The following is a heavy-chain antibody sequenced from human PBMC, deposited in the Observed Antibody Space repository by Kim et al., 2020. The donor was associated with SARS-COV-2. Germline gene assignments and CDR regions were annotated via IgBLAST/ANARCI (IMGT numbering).Heavy chain of an antibody. V-gene: IGHV3-11*03. D-gene: IGHD6-13*01. CDR3: AKIIAAAGSNYWYFDL. Sequence: SVKGRFTISRDNAKNALYLQMNILRAEDTAVYYCAKIIAAAGSNYWYFDLWGRGTLVTVSS. J-gene: IGHJ2*01.